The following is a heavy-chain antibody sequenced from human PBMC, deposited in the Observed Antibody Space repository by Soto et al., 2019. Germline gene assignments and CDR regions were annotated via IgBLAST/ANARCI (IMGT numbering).Heavy chain of an antibody. CDR2: ISSNGGDI. V-gene: IGHV3-21*01. CDR3: ARGRRLEGLQF. D-gene: IGHD6-25*01. Sequence: PGGSLRLSCAASGFKFSLYPMHWVRQTPGGGLEWVSSISSNGGDIDYADSMRGRFTISRDNAKSSLFLQLNSLRLEDTGVYYWARGRRLEGLQFWGKGTRVTVPS. J-gene: IGHJ4*02. CDR1: GFKFSLYP.